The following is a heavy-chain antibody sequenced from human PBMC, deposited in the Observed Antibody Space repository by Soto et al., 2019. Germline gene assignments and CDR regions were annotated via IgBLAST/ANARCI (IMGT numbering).Heavy chain of an antibody. CDR1: GYTFTNYG. V-gene: IGHV1-18*01. J-gene: IGHJ4*02. CDR3: APHTLDTGMPSGY. CDR2: IGGYKGNT. D-gene: IGHD5-18*01. Sequence: GASVKVSCKASGYTFTNYGVSWVRQAPGQGPEWMGWIGGYKGNTNYAQKLQGRVTLTTDTSTSTAYMELRSLRSDDTAVYYCAPHTLDTGMPSGYWGQGTLVTVSS.